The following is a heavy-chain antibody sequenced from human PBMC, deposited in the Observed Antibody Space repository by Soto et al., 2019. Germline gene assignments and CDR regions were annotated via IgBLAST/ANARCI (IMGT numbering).Heavy chain of an antibody. CDR2: ISARGDST. CDR1: GFTFSSYA. CDR3: AKVYSSGSYCPDY. D-gene: IGHD3-22*01. J-gene: IGHJ4*02. V-gene: IGHV3-23*01. Sequence: HPGGSLRLSCAGSGFTFSSYAMGWVRQTPGKGLEWLSAISARGDSTYYADSVKGRFTLSRDNSRNTLYLQMNSLRAEDTAVYSCAKVYSSGSYCPDYWGQGTLVTVSS.